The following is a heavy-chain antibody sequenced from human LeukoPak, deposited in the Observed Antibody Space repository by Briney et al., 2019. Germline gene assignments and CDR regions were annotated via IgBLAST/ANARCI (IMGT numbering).Heavy chain of an antibody. D-gene: IGHD5-12*01. CDR3: AREGGYVFDY. J-gene: IGHJ4*02. Sequence: GGSLRLSCAASGFTFSSYAMHWVRQAPGKGLEWVAVISYDGGKIYYGDSVKGRFTISRDNSKNTVYLQMNSLRPEDTAMYYCAREGGYVFDYWGQGTLVTVSS. CDR1: GFTFSSYA. V-gene: IGHV3-30*03. CDR2: ISYDGGKI.